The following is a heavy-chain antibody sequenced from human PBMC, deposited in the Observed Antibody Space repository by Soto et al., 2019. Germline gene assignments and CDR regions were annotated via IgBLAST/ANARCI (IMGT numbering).Heavy chain of an antibody. CDR1: GGSISSYY. J-gene: IGHJ4*02. Sequence: QVQLQESGPGLVKPSETLSLTCTVSGGSISSYYWSWIRQPPGKGLEWIGYIYYSGSTNYNPSLKSRVTISVDTSKIQYSLTLSSVTAADTAVYYCARRWGTTFDYWGQGTLVTVSS. CDR2: IYYSGST. V-gene: IGHV4-59*08. CDR3: ARRWGTTFDY. D-gene: IGHD3-16*01.